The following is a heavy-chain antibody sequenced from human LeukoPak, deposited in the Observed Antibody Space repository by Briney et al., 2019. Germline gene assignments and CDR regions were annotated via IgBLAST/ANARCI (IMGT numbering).Heavy chain of an antibody. Sequence: SETLSLTCAVYGGSFSGYYWSWIRQPPGKGPEWIGEINHSGSTNYNPSLKSRVTISVDTSKNQFSLKLSSVTAADTAVYYCARGSYLNDSSGYYPIFFDYWGQGTLVTVSS. D-gene: IGHD3-22*01. CDR2: INHSGST. J-gene: IGHJ4*02. V-gene: IGHV4-34*01. CDR1: GGSFSGYY. CDR3: ARGSYLNDSSGYYPIFFDY.